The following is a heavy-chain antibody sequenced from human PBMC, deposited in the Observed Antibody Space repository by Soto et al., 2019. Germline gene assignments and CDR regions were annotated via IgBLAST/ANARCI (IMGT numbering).Heavy chain of an antibody. V-gene: IGHV1-8*01. CDR3: AKVAYSGSPAVAFVI. Sequence: ASVKVSCKASGYTFTSYDINWVRQATGQGLEWMGWMNPNSGNTGYAQKFQGRVTMTRNTSISTAYMGRSSLRSEDTAVYYCAKVAYSGSPAVAFVIWGQGTMVTVS. D-gene: IGHD1-26*01. CDR2: MNPNSGNT. J-gene: IGHJ3*02. CDR1: GYTFTSYD.